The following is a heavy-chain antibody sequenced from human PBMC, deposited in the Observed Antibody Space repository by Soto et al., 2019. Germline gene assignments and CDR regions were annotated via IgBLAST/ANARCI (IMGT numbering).Heavy chain of an antibody. Sequence: GGSLRLSCAASGFTFSSYAMSWVRQAPGKGLEWVSAISGSGGSTYYADSVKGRFTISRDNSKNTLYLQMNSLRAEDTAVYYCAKGVAAAGTAYYYYYYYGMDVWGQGTTVTVSS. CDR1: GFTFSSYA. D-gene: IGHD6-13*01. V-gene: IGHV3-23*01. J-gene: IGHJ6*02. CDR2: ISGSGGST. CDR3: AKGVAAAGTAYYYYYYYGMDV.